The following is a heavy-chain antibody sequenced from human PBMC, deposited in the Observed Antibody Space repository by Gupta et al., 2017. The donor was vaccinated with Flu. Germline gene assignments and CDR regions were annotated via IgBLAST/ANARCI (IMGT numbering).Heavy chain of an antibody. J-gene: IGHJ4*02. CDR3: ARGYFSSTSCYPYYFDY. D-gene: IGHD2-2*01. CDR2: ISGSGGST. Sequence: MGWVRQAPGKGLEWVSAISGSGGSTYYADSVKGRFTISRDNSKNTLYLQMNSLRAEDTAVYYCARGYFSSTSCYPYYFDYWGQGTLVTVSS. V-gene: IGHV3-23*01.